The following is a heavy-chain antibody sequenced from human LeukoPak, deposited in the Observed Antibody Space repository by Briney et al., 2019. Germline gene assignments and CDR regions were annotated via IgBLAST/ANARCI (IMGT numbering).Heavy chain of an antibody. V-gene: IGHV3-53*01. J-gene: IGHJ5*02. Sequence: GGSLRLSCAASGFTVSSNYMSWVPQAPGKGLEWVSVIYGGGTKYYADSVKGRFTISRDNSKNTLYLQMNSLRAEDTAAYYCARITMSRFDPWGQGTLVTVSS. CDR2: IYGGGTK. D-gene: IGHD3-10*02. CDR3: ARITMSRFDP. CDR1: GFTVSSNY.